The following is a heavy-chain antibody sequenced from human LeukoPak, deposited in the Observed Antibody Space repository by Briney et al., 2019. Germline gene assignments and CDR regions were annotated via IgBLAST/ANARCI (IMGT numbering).Heavy chain of an antibody. CDR3: ARGRTGAAALDF. D-gene: IGHD2-2*01. CDR1: GGSFSGHY. V-gene: IGHV4-34*01. J-gene: IGHJ4*02. Sequence: SETLSLTSAVYGGSFSGHYWTWIRQAPGKGLEWIGESTHTGSTNYNPSLKSRVTISVDTSKNQFSLKLTSVSAADTAVYHCARGRTGAAALDFWGPGTLVTVSS. CDR2: STHTGST.